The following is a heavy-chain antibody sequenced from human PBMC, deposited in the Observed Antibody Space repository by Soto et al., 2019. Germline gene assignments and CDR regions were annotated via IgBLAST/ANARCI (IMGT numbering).Heavy chain of an antibody. Sequence: QVQLVQSGAEVKKPGASVKVSCKASGYTFTSYDINWVRQATGQGLEWMGWMNPNSGNTGYAQKFQGRVTXXRXTXXSTAYMELSSLRSEDTAVYYCARAVTIRVAGWFDPWGQGTLVTVSS. J-gene: IGHJ5*02. V-gene: IGHV1-8*01. CDR2: MNPNSGNT. D-gene: IGHD2-21*02. CDR1: GYTFTSYD. CDR3: ARAVTIRVAGWFDP.